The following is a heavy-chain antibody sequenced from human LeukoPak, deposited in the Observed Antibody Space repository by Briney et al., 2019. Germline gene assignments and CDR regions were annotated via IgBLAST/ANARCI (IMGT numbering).Heavy chain of an antibody. CDR1: GYTFSSYD. CDR3: ARGLRYQLLSLLLGYYVDV. CDR2: MNPNSGNT. D-gene: IGHD2-2*01. J-gene: IGHJ6*03. V-gene: IGHV1-8*03. Sequence: GASVKVSCKASGYTFSSYDINWVRQATGQGLEWMGWMNPNSGNTGYAQKFQGRVTITSNTSISTAYMEVSSLTSEDTAVYYCARGLRYQLLSLLLGYYVDVWGKGTTVTVS.